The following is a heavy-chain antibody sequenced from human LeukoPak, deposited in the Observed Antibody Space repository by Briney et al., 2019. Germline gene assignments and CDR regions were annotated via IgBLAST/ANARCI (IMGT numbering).Heavy chain of an antibody. V-gene: IGHV3-23*01. CDR1: GFTFSNYA. D-gene: IGHD3-3*01. J-gene: IGHJ4*02. Sequence: GGSLRLSCAASGFTFSNYAMSWVRQAPGKGLEWVAVISASSYSTSYADSVKGRFTISRDNSKNTLYLQMNSLRAEDTAVYYCAKQSGYRDPPFDYWGQGTLVPVSS. CDR3: AKQSGYRDPPFDY. CDR2: ISASSYST.